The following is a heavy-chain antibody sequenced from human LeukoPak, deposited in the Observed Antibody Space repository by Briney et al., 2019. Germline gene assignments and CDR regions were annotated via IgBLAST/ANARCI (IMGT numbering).Heavy chain of an antibody. V-gene: IGHV2-5*02. CDR3: AHSVALDYRSFDY. CDR2: IYWDGDG. CDR1: GFSISTHGVG. D-gene: IGHD4-11*01. J-gene: IGHJ4*02. Sequence: SGPTLVNPTQTLTLTCTFSGFSISTHGVGVGWIRQPPGKALEWLALIYWDGDGRYSPSLRSRLTITKDASKNQVVLTVTDVDPVDTATYFCAHSVALDYRSFDYWGQGTLVTVSS.